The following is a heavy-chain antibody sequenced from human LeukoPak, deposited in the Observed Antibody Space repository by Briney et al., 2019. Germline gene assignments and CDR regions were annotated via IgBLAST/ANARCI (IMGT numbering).Heavy chain of an antibody. CDR1: GYTFTGYH. Sequence: ASVKVSCKASGYTFTGYHMHWVRQAPGQGLEWMGRINPNSGGTNYAQKFQGRVTMTRDTSISTAYMELSRLRSDDTAVYYCAKRSGSYYHEAFDIWGQGTMVTVSS. D-gene: IGHD3-10*01. V-gene: IGHV1-2*06. CDR2: INPNSGGT. CDR3: AKRSGSYYHEAFDI. J-gene: IGHJ3*02.